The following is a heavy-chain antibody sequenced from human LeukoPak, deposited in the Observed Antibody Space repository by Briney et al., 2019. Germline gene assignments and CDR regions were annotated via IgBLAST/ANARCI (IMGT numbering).Heavy chain of an antibody. CDR2: IIPIFGKA. CDR3: ARDYDFWSGYYCPMDV. D-gene: IGHD3-3*01. CDR1: GGTFSSYA. V-gene: IGHV1-69*13. Sequence: GASVKVSCKASGGTFSSYAISWVRQAPGQGLEWMGGIIPIFGKANYAQKFQGRVTITADESTSTAYMELSSLRSEDTAVYYCARDYDFWSGYYCPMDVWGKGTTVTVSS. J-gene: IGHJ6*03.